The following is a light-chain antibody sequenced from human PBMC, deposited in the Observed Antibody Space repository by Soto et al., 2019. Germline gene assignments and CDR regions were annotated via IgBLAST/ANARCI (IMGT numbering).Light chain of an antibody. V-gene: IGLV2-8*01. Sequence: QSALTQPPSASGSPGQSVTISCTGTSSDVGKYNYVSWYQQHPGKAPKLMIYEVTKRPSGVPDRVSGSNSGNTATLTIRRVEAGDEADYYCQVWDTSSDHPVFVGGTKLTVL. CDR3: QVWDTSSDHPV. J-gene: IGLJ2*01. CDR2: EVT. CDR1: SSDVGKYNY.